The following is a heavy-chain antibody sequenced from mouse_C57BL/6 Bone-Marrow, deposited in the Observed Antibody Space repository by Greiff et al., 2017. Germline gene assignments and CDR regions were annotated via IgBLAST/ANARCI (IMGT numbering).Heavy chain of an antibody. V-gene: IGHV3-5*01. D-gene: IGHD2-5*01. CDR3: ARHYSNSWYFDV. Sequence: EVQLQQSGPGLVKPSQTVFLTCTVTGISITTGNYRWIWIRPFPGNKLECIGYISYSGTITYNPSLPNRTTITNDTPTNKSFQEMNSWTAEDTATYYCARHYSNSWYFDVWGTGTTVTVAS. J-gene: IGHJ1*03. CDR2: ISYSGTI. CDR1: GISITTGNYR.